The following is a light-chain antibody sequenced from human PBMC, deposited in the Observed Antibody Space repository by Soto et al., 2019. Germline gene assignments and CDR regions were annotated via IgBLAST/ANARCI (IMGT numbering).Light chain of an antibody. CDR1: QSVSSY. CDR3: QQRSNWPPR. J-gene: IGKJ1*01. V-gene: IGKV3-11*01. Sequence: EIVLTQSPATLSLSPGERATLCCRASQSVSSYLAWYQQKPGQAPRLLIYDASNRATGIPARFSGSGSGTDFTLTISSLEPEDFAVYYCQQRSNWPPRFGQGTKVDIK. CDR2: DAS.